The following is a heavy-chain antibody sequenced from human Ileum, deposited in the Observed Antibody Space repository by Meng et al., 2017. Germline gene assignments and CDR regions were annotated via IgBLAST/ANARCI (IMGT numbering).Heavy chain of an antibody. CDR1: GGSLTSGDYY. V-gene: IGHV4-30-4*01. J-gene: IGHJ4*02. Sequence: QVQLQESGPGLVKPSQTLSLNCTVSGGSLTSGDYYWSWIRQPPGKGLEWIGYIFYTGATYSNPSLKSRVTVSLDTSKSQFSLKLSSVTAADTAIYYCVSERRRSYFFDYWGQGTLVTVSS. CDR2: IFYTGAT. CDR3: VSERRRSYFFDY.